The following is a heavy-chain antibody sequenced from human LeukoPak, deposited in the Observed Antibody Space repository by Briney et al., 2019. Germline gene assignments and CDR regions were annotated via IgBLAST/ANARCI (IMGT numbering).Heavy chain of an antibody. V-gene: IGHV4-4*07. CDR1: GCSISNYY. CDR2: MYTSGST. CDR3: AREGDFWSSGTWFDH. Sequence: SETLSLTCTVSGCSISNYYWSWIRQPAGKGLEWIGHMYTSGSTNYHPSLKRRVTMSVDTSKNQSSLKMHSVTAADTAVYYCAREGDFWSSGTWFDHWGQGTLVTVSS. J-gene: IGHJ5*02. D-gene: IGHD3-10*01.